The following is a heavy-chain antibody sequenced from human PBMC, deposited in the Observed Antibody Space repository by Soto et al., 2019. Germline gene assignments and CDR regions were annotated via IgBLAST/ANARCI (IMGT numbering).Heavy chain of an antibody. J-gene: IGHJ4*02. CDR2: ISGSGGST. V-gene: IGHV3-23*01. Sequence: GVLRLSCAASGFTFSSYAMSWVRQAPGKGLEWVSAISGSGGSTYYADSVKGRFTISRDNSKNTLYLQMNSLRAEDTAVYYCANSGIAVAGPFDYWGQGTLVTVSS. D-gene: IGHD6-19*01. CDR3: ANSGIAVAGPFDY. CDR1: GFTFSSYA.